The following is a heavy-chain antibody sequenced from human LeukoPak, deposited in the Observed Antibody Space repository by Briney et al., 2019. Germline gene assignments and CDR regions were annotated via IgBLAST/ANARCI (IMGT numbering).Heavy chain of an antibody. CDR3: ASNYYGSGSLDY. Sequence: ASETLSLTCTVSGGSISSGGYYWRWIRQHPGKGLEWIGYIYYSGSTHYNPSLKSRVTISVDTSKNQFSLKVSSVTAADTAVYYCASNYYGSGSLDYWGQGNLVTVSS. V-gene: IGHV4-31*03. CDR1: GGSISSGGYY. D-gene: IGHD3-10*01. J-gene: IGHJ4*02. CDR2: IYYSGST.